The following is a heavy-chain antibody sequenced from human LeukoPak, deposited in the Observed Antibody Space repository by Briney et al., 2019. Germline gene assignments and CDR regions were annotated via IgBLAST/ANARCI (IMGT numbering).Heavy chain of an antibody. J-gene: IGHJ5*02. CDR3: ARQMVRGVIYNWFDT. D-gene: IGHD3-10*01. V-gene: IGHV3-66*04. Sequence: GGSLRLSCAASGFTFSSYWMSWVRQAPGKGLEWVSAIHSGSSTYYANSVKGKFTISRDNSKNTVYLQMNSLRAEDTAVYYCARQMVRGVIYNWFDTWGQGTLVTVSS. CDR1: GFTFSSYW. CDR2: IHSGSST.